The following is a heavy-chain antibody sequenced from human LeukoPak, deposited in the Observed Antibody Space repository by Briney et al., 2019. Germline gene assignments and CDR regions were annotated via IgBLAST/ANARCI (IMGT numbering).Heavy chain of an antibody. CDR3: ARHGNTQPRYYFDY. Sequence: SETLSLTCTVSGGSISSYYWSWIRQPPGKGLEWIGYIYYSGSTNYNPSLKSRVTISVDTSKNQFSLKLSSVTAADAAVYYCARHGNTQPRYYFDYWGQGTLVTVSS. J-gene: IGHJ4*02. V-gene: IGHV4-59*08. CDR1: GGSISSYY. D-gene: IGHD4-17*01. CDR2: IYYSGST.